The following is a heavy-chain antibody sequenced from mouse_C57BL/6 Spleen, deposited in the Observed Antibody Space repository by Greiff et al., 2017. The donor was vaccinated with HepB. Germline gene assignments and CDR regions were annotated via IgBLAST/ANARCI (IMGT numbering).Heavy chain of an antibody. V-gene: IGHV14-3*01. CDR2: IDPANGNT. J-gene: IGHJ2*01. CDR1: GFNIKNTY. Sequence: EVQLQQSVAELVRPGASVKLSCTASGFNIKNTYMHWVKQRPEQGLEWIGRIDPANGNTKYAPKFQGKATITADTYANTAYLQLSSLTSDDTAIYYGARSAGYGSSFDYWGQGTTLTVSS. D-gene: IGHD1-1*01. CDR3: ARSAGYGSSFDY.